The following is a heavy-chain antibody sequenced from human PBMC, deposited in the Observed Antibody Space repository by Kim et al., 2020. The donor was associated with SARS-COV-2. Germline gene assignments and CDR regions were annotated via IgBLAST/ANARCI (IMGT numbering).Heavy chain of an antibody. Sequence: SVKGRFTITRDNSKNTLYRQMNSRGAEDTAVYYCARDWGTDRAAAGDFDYWGQGTLVTVSS. J-gene: IGHJ4*02. D-gene: IGHD6-13*01. CDR3: ARDWGTDRAAAGDFDY. V-gene: IGHV3-30*07.